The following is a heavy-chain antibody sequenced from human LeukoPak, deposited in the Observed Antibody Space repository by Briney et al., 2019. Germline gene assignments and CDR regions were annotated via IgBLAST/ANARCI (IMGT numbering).Heavy chain of an antibody. CDR2: INPNSGGT. J-gene: IGHJ3*02. D-gene: IGHD3-9*01. V-gene: IGHV1-2*02. CDR3: ARGLYDILTGYYAAFDI. Sequence: ASVKVSCKASGYTFINYGITWVRQAPGQGLEWMGWINPNSGGTNYAQKFQGRVTMTRDTSISTAYMELSRLRSDDTAVYYCARGLYDILTGYYAAFDIWGQGTMVTVSS. CDR1: GYTFINYG.